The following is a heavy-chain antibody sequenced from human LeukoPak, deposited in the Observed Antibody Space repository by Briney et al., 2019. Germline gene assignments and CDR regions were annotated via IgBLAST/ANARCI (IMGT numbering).Heavy chain of an antibody. CDR1: GFIFSSYG. V-gene: IGHV3-30*02. D-gene: IGHD3-10*01. CDR2: IRYDGSNK. CDR3: ARDFYQWFGELYPYYFDY. Sequence: GGSLRLSCAASGFIFSSYGMHWVRQAPGKGLEWVAFIRYDGSNKYYADSVKGRFTISRDNSKNTLYLQMNSLRAEDTAVYYCARDFYQWFGELYPYYFDYWGQGTLVTVSS. J-gene: IGHJ4*02.